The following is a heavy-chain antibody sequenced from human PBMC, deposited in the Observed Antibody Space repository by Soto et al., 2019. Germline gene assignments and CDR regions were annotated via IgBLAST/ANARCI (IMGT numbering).Heavy chain of an antibody. Sequence: EVQLLESGGGLVQPGGSLRLSCAASGFTFSSYAMSWVCQAPGKGLEWVSAISGSGGSTYYADSVKGRFTISRDNSKNTLYLQMNSLRAEDTAVYYCAKGSYCSGGSCYYYDSDYWGQGTLVTVSS. CDR1: GFTFSSYA. D-gene: IGHD2-15*01. CDR2: ISGSGGST. V-gene: IGHV3-23*01. J-gene: IGHJ4*02. CDR3: AKGSYCSGGSCYYYDSDY.